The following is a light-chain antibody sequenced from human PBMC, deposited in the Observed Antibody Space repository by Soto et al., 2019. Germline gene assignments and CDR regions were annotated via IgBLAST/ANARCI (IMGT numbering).Light chain of an antibody. V-gene: IGLV1-44*01. Sequence: QSVLTQPPSASGTPGQRVTVSCSGSSSNIGSNTVNWYQQLPGTAPKFLIHSNNQRPSGVPDRFSGSKSGTSASLAISGLQSEDEADYYCAAWDDSLNGYYVFGTGTKLTVL. CDR2: SNN. J-gene: IGLJ1*01. CDR1: SSNIGSNT. CDR3: AAWDDSLNGYYV.